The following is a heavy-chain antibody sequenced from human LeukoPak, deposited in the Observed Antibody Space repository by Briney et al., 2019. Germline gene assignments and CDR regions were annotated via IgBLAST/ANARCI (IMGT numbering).Heavy chain of an antibody. CDR1: GFTFSSYW. Sequence: GGSLRLSCAASGFTFSSYWMSWVRQAPGKGLEWVANIKQDGSEKYYVDSVKGRFTISRDNAKNSLYLQMNSLRAEDTAVYYCARDPYSSGWPSYYYYCMDVWGQGTTVTVSS. D-gene: IGHD6-19*01. V-gene: IGHV3-7*01. CDR2: IKQDGSEK. CDR3: ARDPYSSGWPSYYYYCMDV. J-gene: IGHJ6*02.